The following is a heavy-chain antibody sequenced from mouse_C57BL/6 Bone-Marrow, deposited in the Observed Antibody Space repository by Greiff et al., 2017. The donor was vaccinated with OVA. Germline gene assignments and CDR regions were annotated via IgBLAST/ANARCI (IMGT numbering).Heavy chain of an antibody. CDR1: GYTFTSYW. CDR3: ARRYYGSRDFDY. D-gene: IGHD1-1*01. V-gene: IGHV1-64*01. CDR2: IHPNSGST. Sequence: QVQLQQPGAELVKPGASVKLSCKASGYTFTSYWMHWVKQRPGPGLAWIGMIHPNSGSTNYNEKFKSKATLTVDKSSSTAYMQLSSLTSEDSAVYYCARRYYGSRDFDYWGQGTTLTVSS. J-gene: IGHJ2*01.